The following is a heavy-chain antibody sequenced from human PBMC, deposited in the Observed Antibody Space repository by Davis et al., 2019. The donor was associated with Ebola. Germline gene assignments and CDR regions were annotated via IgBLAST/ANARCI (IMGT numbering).Heavy chain of an antibody. CDR2: ISSSSSYT. J-gene: IGHJ4*02. Sequence: GESLKISCAASGVTCSSDAMSWVRQAPGKGLEWVSYISSSSSYTNYADSVKGRFTISRDNAKNSLYLQMNSLRAEDTAVYYCARGSGRWGQGTLVTVSS. V-gene: IGHV3-21*05. CDR1: GVTCSSDA. CDR3: ARGSGR.